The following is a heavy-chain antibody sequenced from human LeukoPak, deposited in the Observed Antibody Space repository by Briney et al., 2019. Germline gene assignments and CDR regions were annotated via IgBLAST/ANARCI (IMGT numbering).Heavy chain of an antibody. CDR2: MSSNGGST. D-gene: IGHD3-22*01. J-gene: IGHJ6*02. Sequence: GGSLRLSWSASGFNFSRYTMHWVRQAPGKGLEYVSAMSSNGGSTYYADSVKGRFTISRDNSKNTLYLQMSSLRAEDTAVYYCVKEEHYYDSSGYLYYYYYGMDVWGQGTTVTVSS. V-gene: IGHV3-64D*09. CDR3: VKEEHYYDSSGYLYYYYYGMDV. CDR1: GFNFSRYT.